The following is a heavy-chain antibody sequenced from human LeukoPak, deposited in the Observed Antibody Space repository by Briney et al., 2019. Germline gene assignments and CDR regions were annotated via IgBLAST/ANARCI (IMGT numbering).Heavy chain of an antibody. D-gene: IGHD6-19*01. CDR2: IYYSGST. J-gene: IGHJ4*02. V-gene: IGHV4-39*07. CDR1: GGSISSSSYY. Sequence: SETLSLTCTVSGGSISSSSYYWGWIRQPPGKGLEWIGNIYYSGSTYYNPSLKSRLTISVDTSKNQFSLKLSSVTAADTAVYYRARDPRRYSSGFQFDYWGQGTLVTVSS. CDR3: ARDPRRYSSGFQFDY.